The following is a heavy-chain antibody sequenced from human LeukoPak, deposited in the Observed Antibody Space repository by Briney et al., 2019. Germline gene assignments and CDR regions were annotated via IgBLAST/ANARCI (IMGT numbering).Heavy chain of an antibody. CDR1: GYTFTGYY. V-gene: IGHV3-30*04. Sequence: SCKASGYTFTGYYMHWVRQAPGKGLEWVAVISYDGSNKYYADSVKGRFTISRDNSKNTLYLQMNSLRAEDTAVYYCARDPNSGETPFDYWGQGTLVTVSS. CDR2: ISYDGSNK. J-gene: IGHJ4*02. D-gene: IGHD4-23*01. CDR3: ARDPNSGETPFDY.